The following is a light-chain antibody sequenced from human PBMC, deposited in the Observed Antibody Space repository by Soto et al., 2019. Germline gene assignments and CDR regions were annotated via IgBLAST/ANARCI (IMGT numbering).Light chain of an antibody. CDR3: TSYTTSTTWV. J-gene: IGLJ3*02. V-gene: IGLV2-14*01. CDR2: EVT. Sequence: QSVLTQPASVSGSPGQSITISCTGTSSDVGAYDYVSWYQQHPGKAPKLMISEVTNRPSGVSERFSGSKSGNTASLTISGLQADDEGDYYCTSYTTSTTWVFGGGTQLTVL. CDR1: SSDVGAYDY.